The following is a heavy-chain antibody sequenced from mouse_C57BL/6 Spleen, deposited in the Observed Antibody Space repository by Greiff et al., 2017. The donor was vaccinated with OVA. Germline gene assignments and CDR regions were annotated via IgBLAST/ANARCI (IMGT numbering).Heavy chain of an antibody. D-gene: IGHD2-1*01. CDR3: ARNGNYVREYYFDY. J-gene: IGHJ2*01. CDR1: GYAFSSSW. CDR2: IYPGDGDT. V-gene: IGHV1-82*01. Sequence: QVQLQQSGPELVKPGASVKISCKASGYAFSSSWMNWVKQRPGKGLEWIGRIYPGDGDTNYNGKFKGKATLTADKSSSTAYMQLSSLTSEDSAVYFCARNGNYVREYYFDYWGQGTTLTVSS.